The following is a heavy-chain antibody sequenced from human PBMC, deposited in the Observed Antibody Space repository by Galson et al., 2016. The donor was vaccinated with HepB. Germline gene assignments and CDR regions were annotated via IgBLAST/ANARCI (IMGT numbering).Heavy chain of an antibody. J-gene: IGHJ4*02. Sequence: PALVKPTQTLTLTCTFSGLSLSTNGVGVGWIRQPPGKALQWLALIYWDDDKRYSPSLKSRLTITEDTSENQVVLTVTNMDPVDTARYYCAHKRPGDSSYDYWGQGTLVTVSS. CDR3: AHKRPGDSSYDY. CDR1: GLSLSTNGVG. CDR2: IYWDDDK. V-gene: IGHV2-5*02. D-gene: IGHD6-6*01.